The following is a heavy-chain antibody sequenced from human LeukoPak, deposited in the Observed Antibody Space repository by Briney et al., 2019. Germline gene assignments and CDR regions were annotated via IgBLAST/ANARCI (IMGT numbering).Heavy chain of an antibody. Sequence: SPTLSLTCAISGDSVSNNNAAWNWIRQSPSRGLEWLGRTYYRSTWYHDYALSAQSRVTINPDTSNNQFSLQLNSVTPEDTAVYYCASGWALNVWGQGTVVTVSS. CDR2: TYYRSTWYH. V-gene: IGHV6-1*01. D-gene: IGHD2-15*01. J-gene: IGHJ3*01. CDR3: ASGWALNV. CDR1: GDSVSNNNAA.